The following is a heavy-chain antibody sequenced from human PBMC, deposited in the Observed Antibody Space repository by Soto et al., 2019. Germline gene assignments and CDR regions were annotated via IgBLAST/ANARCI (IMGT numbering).Heavy chain of an antibody. Sequence: PGGSLRLSCAASGFTFSTYGMHWVRQAPGKGLEWVALVWFDGSDKYSSDSVKGRFTISRDNSKNTLYLQMNSLRAEDTAVYYCARLYCSVSSYYSVGGFDIWGQGTMVTVSS. CDR1: GFTFSTYG. J-gene: IGHJ3*02. CDR3: ARLYCSVSSYYSVGGFDI. V-gene: IGHV3-33*01. D-gene: IGHD2-15*01. CDR2: VWFDGSDK.